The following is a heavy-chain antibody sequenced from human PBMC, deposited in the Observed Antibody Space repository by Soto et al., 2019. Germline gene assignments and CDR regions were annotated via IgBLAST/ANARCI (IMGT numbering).Heavy chain of an antibody. CDR3: ARDNLVGATKWFDP. CDR1: GGSISSYY. Sequence: QVQLQESGPGLVRPSETLSLTCTVSGGSISSYYWSRIRQPPGKGLEWIGYIFYTGSTNYSPSLKSRVTISVDTSKNQFSLRLSSVTAADTAVYYCARDNLVGATKWFDPWGQGTLVTVSS. CDR2: IFYTGST. D-gene: IGHD1-26*01. J-gene: IGHJ5*02. V-gene: IGHV4-59*01.